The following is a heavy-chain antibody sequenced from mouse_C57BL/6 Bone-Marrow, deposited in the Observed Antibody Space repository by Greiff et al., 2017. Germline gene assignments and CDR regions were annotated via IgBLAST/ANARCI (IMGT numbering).Heavy chain of an antibody. J-gene: IGHJ3*01. CDR2: IYPRSGNT. CDR1: GYTFTSYG. V-gene: IGHV1-81*01. Sequence: QVQLQQSGAELARPGASVKLSCKASGYTFTSYGISWVKQRTGQGLEWIGEIYPRSGNTYYNEKFKGKATLTADKSSSTGYMELRSLTSEDSAVYFCARYNGYYRPWFAYWGQGTLVTVSA. CDR3: ARYNGYYRPWFAY. D-gene: IGHD2-3*01.